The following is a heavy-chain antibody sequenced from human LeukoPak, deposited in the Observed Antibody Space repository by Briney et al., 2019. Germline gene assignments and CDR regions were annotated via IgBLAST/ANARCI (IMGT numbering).Heavy chain of an antibody. Sequence: GESLKISCKGSGYGFTSYWIGWVRQMPGKGLEWMGIIYPGDSDTRYSPSFQGQVTISADKSISTAYLQWRSLKASDTAMYYCARLNHELLGAFDIWGQGTMVTVSS. J-gene: IGHJ3*02. D-gene: IGHD1-26*01. CDR1: GYGFTSYW. V-gene: IGHV5-51*01. CDR3: ARLNHELLGAFDI. CDR2: IYPGDSDT.